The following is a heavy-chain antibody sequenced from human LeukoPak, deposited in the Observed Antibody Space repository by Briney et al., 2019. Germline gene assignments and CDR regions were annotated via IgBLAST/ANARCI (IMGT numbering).Heavy chain of an antibody. CDR2: ISSNGGST. V-gene: IGHV3-64*04. D-gene: IGHD3-10*01. Sequence: PGGSLRLSCSASGFTFSSYAMHWVRQAPGKGLEYVSAISSNGGSTYYADSVKGRFTISRDNSKNTLYLQMNSLRAEDTAVYYCASHLHYLGVFDYWGQGTLVTVSS. CDR3: ASHLHYLGVFDY. J-gene: IGHJ4*02. CDR1: GFTFSSYA.